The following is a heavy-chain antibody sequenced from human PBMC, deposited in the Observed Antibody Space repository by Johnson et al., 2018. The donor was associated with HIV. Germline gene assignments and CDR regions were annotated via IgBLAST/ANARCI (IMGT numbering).Heavy chain of an antibody. CDR2: IKSKTDGGTT. CDR1: GFTFGDYS. D-gene: IGHD6-19*01. CDR3: ARDRLYSSVWYGTDAFDI. J-gene: IGHJ3*02. V-gene: IGHV3-15*01. Sequence: EVQLVESGGGVVRPGGSLRLSCAASGFTFGDYSMSWVRQVPGKGLEWVGRIKSKTDGGTTDYAAPVKGRFTISRDNSKNTLYLQMNSLRAEDTAVYYCARDRLYSSVWYGTDAFDIWGQGTMVTVSS.